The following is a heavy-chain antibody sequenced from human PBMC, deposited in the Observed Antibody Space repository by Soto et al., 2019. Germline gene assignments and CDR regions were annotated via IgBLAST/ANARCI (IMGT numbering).Heavy chain of an antibody. Sequence: SVKVSCKASGYTFTSYYMHWVRQAPGQGLEWMGIINPSGGSTSYAQKFQGRVTMTRDTSTSTVYMELSSLRSEDTAVYYCARDIGRTHGVCYSCGKYYFDYWGQGTLVTVSS. CDR2: INPSGGST. CDR3: ARDIGRTHGVCYSCGKYYFDY. CDR1: GYTFTSYY. J-gene: IGHJ4*02. D-gene: IGHD2-8*01. V-gene: IGHV1-46*01.